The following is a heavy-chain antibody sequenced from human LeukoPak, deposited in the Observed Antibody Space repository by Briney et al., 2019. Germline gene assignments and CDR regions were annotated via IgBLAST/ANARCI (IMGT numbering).Heavy chain of an antibody. D-gene: IGHD4-23*01. J-gene: IGHJ3*02. CDR3: ARGSRWVKGAFDI. CDR1: GGSFSGYY. Sequence: SETLSLTCAVYGGSFSGYYWGWIRQPPGKGLEWIGEINHSGSTNYNPSLKSRVTISVDTSKNQFSLKLSSVTAADTAVCYCARGSRWVKGAFDIWGQGTMVTVSS. V-gene: IGHV4-34*01. CDR2: INHSGST.